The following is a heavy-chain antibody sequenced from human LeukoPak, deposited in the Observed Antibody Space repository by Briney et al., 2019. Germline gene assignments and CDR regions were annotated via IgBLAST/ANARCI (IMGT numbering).Heavy chain of an antibody. CDR1: GGSISSYY. J-gene: IGHJ4*02. V-gene: IGHV4-59*12. CDR2: IYYSGST. D-gene: IGHD3/OR15-3a*01. Sequence: SETLSLTCTVSGGSISSYYWSWIRQPPGKGLEWIGYIYYSGSTNYNPSLKSRVTISVDTSKNQFSLKLSSVTAADTAVYYCATFHDLYYFDYWGQGTLVTVSS. CDR3: ATFHDLYYFDY.